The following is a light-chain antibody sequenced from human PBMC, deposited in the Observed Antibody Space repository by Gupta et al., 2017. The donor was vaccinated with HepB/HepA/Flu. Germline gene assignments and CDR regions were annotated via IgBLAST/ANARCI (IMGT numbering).Light chain of an antibody. CDR3: QQYGGSPPGS. Sequence: EIVLTQSSGTLSLSPGEGATLSCRASQSVYSRYLAWYQQKPGQAPRLLIYDASSRAGGIPDRFSGSGSGTDFTLTIGRLEPEDFGVYYCQQYGGSPPGSFGQGTKLDI. V-gene: IGKV3-20*01. J-gene: IGKJ2*04. CDR2: DAS. CDR1: QSVYSRY.